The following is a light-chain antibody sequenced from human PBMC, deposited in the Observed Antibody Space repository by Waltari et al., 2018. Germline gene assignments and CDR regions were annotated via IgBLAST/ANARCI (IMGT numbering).Light chain of an antibody. Sequence: EIVMTQSPVSLSLSPGERATLSCRASQSVSSTYLAWYQQKPGQAPRLLIYAGSGRATGVPHRFSGSGSGTDFTLTISRLEPEDSAVYCCQQYGRSPPVTFGPGTKVDIK. CDR2: AGS. V-gene: IGKV3-20*01. CDR1: QSVSSTY. CDR3: QQYGRSPPVT. J-gene: IGKJ3*01.